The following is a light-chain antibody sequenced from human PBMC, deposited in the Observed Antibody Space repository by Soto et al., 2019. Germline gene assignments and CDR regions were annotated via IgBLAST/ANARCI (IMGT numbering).Light chain of an antibody. J-gene: IGKJ3*01. Sequence: EIVLTQSPATLSLSPGERATLSCRASQSVISYLAWYQQKPGQAPRLLIYDASNRATGIPARFSGSGSGTDFTLTISSLEPEDFAVYYCQQRSNWPPLYTVGPGTKVDIK. CDR1: QSVISY. CDR3: QQRSNWPPLYT. V-gene: IGKV3-11*01. CDR2: DAS.